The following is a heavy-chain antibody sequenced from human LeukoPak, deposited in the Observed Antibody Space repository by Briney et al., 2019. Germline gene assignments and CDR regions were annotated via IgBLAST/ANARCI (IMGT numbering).Heavy chain of an antibody. J-gene: IGHJ4*02. V-gene: IGHV3-74*01. Sequence: GGSLRLSCAASGFTFSSYWMHWVRQAPGKGLVWVSRINTDGSSTNYADSVKGRFTISRDNAKNTLYLQMNSLRAEDTAVYYCARDADYYGSGSYGLDYWGQGTLVTVSS. CDR1: GFTFSSYW. CDR3: ARDADYYGSGSYGLDY. CDR2: INTDGSST. D-gene: IGHD3-10*01.